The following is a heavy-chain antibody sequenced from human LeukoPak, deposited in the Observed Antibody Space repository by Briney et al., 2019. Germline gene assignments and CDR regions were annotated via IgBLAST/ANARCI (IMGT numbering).Heavy chain of an antibody. V-gene: IGHV3-30*18. D-gene: IGHD2-2*01. CDR2: IFYDGSDK. Sequence: GGSLRLSCAASGFTFSRYDMHWVRQAPGKGLEWVAVIFYDGSDKFYADSLKGRFTISRDNSKNTLYLQITSLRAEDTAVYYCPNCPGRSTSCYYFDYWAQGTLVTVSS. CDR3: PNCPGRSTSCYYFDY. J-gene: IGHJ4*02. CDR1: GFTFSRYD.